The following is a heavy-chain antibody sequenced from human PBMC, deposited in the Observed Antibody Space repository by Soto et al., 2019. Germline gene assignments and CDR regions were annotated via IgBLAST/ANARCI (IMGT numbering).Heavy chain of an antibody. Sequence: QVQLVQSGAEVKKPGASVKVSCKASGYTFTSYAMHWVRQATGQRLEWMGWINAGNGNTKYSQKFQGRVTITRDTSASTAYMELSSLRSEDTAVYYCARDGDTMVRGVVVGRSNWFDPWGQGTLVTVSS. D-gene: IGHD3-10*01. J-gene: IGHJ5*02. V-gene: IGHV1-3*01. CDR2: INAGNGNT. CDR3: ARDGDTMVRGVVVGRSNWFDP. CDR1: GYTFTSYA.